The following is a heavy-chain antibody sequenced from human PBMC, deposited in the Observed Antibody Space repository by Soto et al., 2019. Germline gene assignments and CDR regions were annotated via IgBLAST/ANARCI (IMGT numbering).Heavy chain of an antibody. Sequence: EVQLVESGGGLVKPGGSLRLSCAASGFTFSSYSMNWVRQAPGKGLEWVSSISSSSSYIYYADSVKGRFTISRDNAKNSLYLQMNSLRAEDTAVYYCARDHYGGNSFDYWGQGTLVTVSS. J-gene: IGHJ4*02. CDR3: ARDHYGGNSFDY. CDR2: ISSSSSYI. V-gene: IGHV3-21*01. D-gene: IGHD4-17*01. CDR1: GFTFSSYS.